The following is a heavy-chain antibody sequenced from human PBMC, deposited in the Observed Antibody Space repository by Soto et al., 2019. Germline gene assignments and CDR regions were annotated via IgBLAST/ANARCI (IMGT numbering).Heavy chain of an antibody. D-gene: IGHD2-8*01. J-gene: IGHJ4*02. CDR1: GGTFSSYA. Sequence: ASVKVSCKASGGTFSSYAISWVRQAPGQGLESMGWIYPDSGGTDYAQKFRGRVTMTRDTSISTAYMELSRLRSDDTAVYYCRVTGVSEVDYWGQGTLVTVSS. V-gene: IGHV1-2*02. CDR2: IYPDSGGT. CDR3: RVTGVSEVDY.